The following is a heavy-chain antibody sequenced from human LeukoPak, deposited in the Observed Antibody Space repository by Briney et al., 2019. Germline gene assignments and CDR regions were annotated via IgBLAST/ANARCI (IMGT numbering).Heavy chain of an antibody. V-gene: IGHV1-18*01. D-gene: IGHD6-13*01. J-gene: IGHJ4*02. CDR1: GYTFTSYG. Sequence: ASVKVSCKASGYTFTSYGISWVPQAPGQGLEWMGWISAYNGNTNYAQKLQGRVTMTTDTSTSTAYMELRSLRSDDTAVYYCARSPPSEAIAAAGKGFDYWGQGTLVTVSS. CDR3: ARSPPSEAIAAAGKGFDY. CDR2: ISAYNGNT.